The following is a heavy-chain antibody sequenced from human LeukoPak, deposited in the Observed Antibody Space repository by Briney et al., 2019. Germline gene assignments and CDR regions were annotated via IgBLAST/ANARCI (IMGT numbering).Heavy chain of an antibody. J-gene: IGHJ6*03. V-gene: IGHV3-74*01. D-gene: IGHD3-10*01. CDR1: GFSLSSHW. CDR3: ARDGRYGATFYYYYYMDV. CDR2: ISSTGTDR. Sequence: GGSLTLSCVASGFSLSSHWMHWVRNVPGEGPVWVARISSTGTDRNYADSVRGRFTISRDSANNTLYLQMNSLRGDDTALYYCARDGRYGATFYYYYYMDVWGKGTTVIVSS.